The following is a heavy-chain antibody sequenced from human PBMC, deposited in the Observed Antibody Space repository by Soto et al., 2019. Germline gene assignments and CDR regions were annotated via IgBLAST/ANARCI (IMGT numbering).Heavy chain of an antibody. Sequence: VQLVASGGGLVQPGGSLRLSCAASGFTFSSYSMNWVRQAPGKGLEWVSYISSSSSTIYYADSVKGRFTISRDNAKNSLYLQMNSLRAEDTAVYYCARDLHHCTNGVCYRAFDYWGQGTLVTVSS. V-gene: IGHV3-48*01. CDR3: ARDLHHCTNGVCYRAFDY. CDR1: GFTFSSYS. CDR2: ISSSSSTI. D-gene: IGHD2-8*01. J-gene: IGHJ4*02.